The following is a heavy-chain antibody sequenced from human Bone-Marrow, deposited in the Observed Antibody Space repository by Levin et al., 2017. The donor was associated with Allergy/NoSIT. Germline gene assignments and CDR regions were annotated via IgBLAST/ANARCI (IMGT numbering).Heavy chain of an antibody. CDR1: GFTFSDYT. CDR3: ARGFGAGGGWFDP. V-gene: IGHV3-21*01. J-gene: IGHJ5*02. Sequence: PGESLKISCAASGFTFSDYTMNWVRQAPGKGLEWVSSIRSGTGNIHYADSVNGRFTISRDNTKNSLYLQMNSLRAEDTAVYYCARGFGAGGGWFDPWGQGTLVTVSS. CDR2: IRSGTGNI. D-gene: IGHD3-16*01.